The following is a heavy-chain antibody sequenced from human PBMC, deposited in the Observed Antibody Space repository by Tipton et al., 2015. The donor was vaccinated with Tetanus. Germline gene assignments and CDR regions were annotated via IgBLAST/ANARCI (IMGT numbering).Heavy chain of an antibody. Sequence: QSGAEVKKPGASVKVSCKASGYTFTNYGINWVRQAPGQGLEWMGWNSGYNGNTNYAQKLQGRVTMTTDTSTNTAYMELRSLRSDDTAVYYCARRRTTTALANYFGSWGQGTQVTVSS. CDR3: ARRRTTTALANYFGS. V-gene: IGHV1-18*01. D-gene: IGHD1-1*01. CDR1: GYTFTNYG. J-gene: IGHJ4*02. CDR2: NSGYNGNT.